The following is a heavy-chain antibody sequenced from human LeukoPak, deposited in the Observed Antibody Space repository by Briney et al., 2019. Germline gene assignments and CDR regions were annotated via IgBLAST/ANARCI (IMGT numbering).Heavy chain of an antibody. Sequence: SETLSLTCAVYGGSISSYYWSWIRQPPGKGLEWIGYIYYSGSTNYNPSLKSRVTISVDTSKNQFSLKLSSVTAADTAVYYCARVHYSGSGSYLDYWGQGTLVTVSS. J-gene: IGHJ4*02. CDR1: GGSISSYY. CDR3: ARVHYSGSGSYLDY. V-gene: IGHV4-59*01. CDR2: IYYSGST. D-gene: IGHD3-10*01.